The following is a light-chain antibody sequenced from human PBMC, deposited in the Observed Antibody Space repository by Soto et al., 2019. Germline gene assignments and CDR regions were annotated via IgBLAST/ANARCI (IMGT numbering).Light chain of an antibody. Sequence: DVQLTQSPSCLSASVGDRVTITCRASQGIASSLAWYQQKPGKAPKLLIYGACTLFGGVPSRFSGSGSGTEFSLTITSLQLDDFAFHYCQQLIHDPRTFGGGTKVEIK. J-gene: IGKJ4*01. CDR1: QGIASS. CDR2: GAC. V-gene: IGKV1-9*01. CDR3: QQLIHDPRT.